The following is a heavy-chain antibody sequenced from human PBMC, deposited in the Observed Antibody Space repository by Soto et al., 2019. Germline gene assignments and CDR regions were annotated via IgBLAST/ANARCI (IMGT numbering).Heavy chain of an antibody. V-gene: IGHV1-69*01. Sequence: QVQLVQSGAEVKKPGSSMKVSCKASGGTFNSYDINWVRQAPGQGLEWMGGIIPIVETPKYAQKLQGRVTITADESTNTVYMELSSLRTEDTAMYSCARLSRPNYYDTSCFFKDNGFDPWGQGTLVTVSS. CDR2: IIPIVETP. CDR1: GGTFNSYD. D-gene: IGHD3-22*01. CDR3: ARLSRPNYYDTSCFFKDNGFDP. J-gene: IGHJ5*02.